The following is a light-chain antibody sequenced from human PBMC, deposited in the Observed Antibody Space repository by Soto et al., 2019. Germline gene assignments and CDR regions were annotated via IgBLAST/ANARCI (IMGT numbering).Light chain of an antibody. V-gene: IGLV2-8*01. Sequence: QSALTQPASVSGSPGQSITISCTGTSSDVGGYNHVSWYQQHPGKAPKLLIYEVTKRPSGVPDRFSGSKSGNTASLTVSGLQAEDEADYYCSSFAGFNNFYVFGTGTKLTVL. CDR1: SSDVGGYNH. J-gene: IGLJ1*01. CDR3: SSFAGFNNFYV. CDR2: EVT.